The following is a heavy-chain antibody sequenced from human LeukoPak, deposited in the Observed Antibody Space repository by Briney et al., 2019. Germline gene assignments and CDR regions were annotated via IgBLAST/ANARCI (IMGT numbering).Heavy chain of an antibody. J-gene: IGHJ6*02. CDR2: ISYDGSNE. CDR1: GFTFSSYA. Sequence: GRSLRLSCAASGFTFSSYAMHWVRQAPGKGLEWVGVISYDGSNEHYADTVKGRSTISRDNSKNTLYVQMNSLRAEDTAVYYCARDSRLRNYYYGMDVWGQGTTVTVSS. CDR3: ARDSRLRNYYYGMDV. V-gene: IGHV3-30-3*01. D-gene: IGHD1-14*01.